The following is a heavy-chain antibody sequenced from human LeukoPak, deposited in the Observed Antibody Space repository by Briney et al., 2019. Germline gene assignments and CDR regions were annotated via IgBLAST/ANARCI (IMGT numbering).Heavy chain of an antibody. CDR1: GFTFSSYS. J-gene: IGHJ4*02. D-gene: IGHD3-22*01. V-gene: IGHV3-21*01. Sequence: GGPLSLSCASSGFTFSSYSMNWVRQAPGKGLEWVSSISSSSSYIYYADSVKGRFTISRDNAKNSLYLKMNSLRAEDTAVYYCATESIHYYGADYWGQGTLVTVSS. CDR3: ATESIHYYGADY. CDR2: ISSSSSYI.